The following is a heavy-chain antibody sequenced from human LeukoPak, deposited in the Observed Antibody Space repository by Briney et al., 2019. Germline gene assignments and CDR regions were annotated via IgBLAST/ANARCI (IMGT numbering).Heavy chain of an antibody. Sequence: GGSLRLSCAASGFTFNSAWMSWVRQAPGKGLEWVSSISSSSSYIYYADSVKGRFTISRDNAKNSLYLQMNSLRAEDTAVYYCARDRYSSSVPRPMDVWGKGTTVTVSS. CDR1: GFTFNSAW. CDR2: ISSSSSYI. CDR3: ARDRYSSSVPRPMDV. J-gene: IGHJ6*03. D-gene: IGHD6-6*01. V-gene: IGHV3-21*01.